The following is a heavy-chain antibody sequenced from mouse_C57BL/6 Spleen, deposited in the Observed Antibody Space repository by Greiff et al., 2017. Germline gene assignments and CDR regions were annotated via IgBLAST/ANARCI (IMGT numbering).Heavy chain of an antibody. Sequence: EVQLQQSGPGLVKPSQTVFLTCTVTGISITTGNYRWSWIRQFPGNKLEWIGYIYYSGTITYNPSPTSRTTITRDTPKNQFFLEMNSLTAEDTATYYCARDGYGNYEGFAYWGQGTLVTVSA. CDR1: GISITTGNYR. V-gene: IGHV3-5*01. D-gene: IGHD2-10*02. CDR3: ARDGYGNYEGFAY. J-gene: IGHJ3*01. CDR2: IYYSGTI.